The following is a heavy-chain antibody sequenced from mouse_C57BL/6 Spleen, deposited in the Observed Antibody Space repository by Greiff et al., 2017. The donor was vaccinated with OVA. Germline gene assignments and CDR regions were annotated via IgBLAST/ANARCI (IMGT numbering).Heavy chain of an antibody. V-gene: IGHV1-78*01. J-gene: IGHJ4*01. CDR2: IYPRDGST. CDR1: GYTFTDHT. D-gene: IGHD2-3*01. Sequence: QVQLQQSDAELVKPGASVKISCKVSGYTFTDHTIHWMKQRPEQGLEWIGYIYPRDGSTKYNEKFKGKAALTAVKSSSTAYMQLNSLTSEDSAVYFCARFRDDGPYAMDYWGQGTSVTVSS. CDR3: ARFRDDGPYAMDY.